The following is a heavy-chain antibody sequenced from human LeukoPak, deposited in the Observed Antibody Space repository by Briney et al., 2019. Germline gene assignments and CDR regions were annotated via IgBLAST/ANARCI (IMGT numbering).Heavy chain of an antibody. CDR1: GGSISSYY. V-gene: IGHV4-59*01. CDR3: ARGQNSYSSSWYWIWDY. Sequence: SETLSLTCTVSGGSISSYYWSWIRQPPGKGLEWIGYIYYSGSTYYNPSLKSRVTISVDTSKNQFSLKLSSVTAADTAVYYCARGQNSYSSSWYWIWDYWGQGTLVTVSS. CDR2: IYYSGST. D-gene: IGHD6-13*01. J-gene: IGHJ4*02.